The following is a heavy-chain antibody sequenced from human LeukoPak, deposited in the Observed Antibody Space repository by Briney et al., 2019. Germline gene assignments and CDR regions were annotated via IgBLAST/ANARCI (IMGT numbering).Heavy chain of an antibody. Sequence: PSETLSLTCTVSGGSISSYYWSWIRQPPGKGLEWIGYIYYSGSTNYNPSLKSRVTISVDTSKNQFSLELSSVTAADTAVYYCARASRRPLWFGELLAASPDYWGQGTLVTVSS. CDR1: GGSISSYY. CDR3: ARASRRPLWFGELLAASPDY. CDR2: IYYSGST. J-gene: IGHJ4*02. V-gene: IGHV4-59*01. D-gene: IGHD3-10*01.